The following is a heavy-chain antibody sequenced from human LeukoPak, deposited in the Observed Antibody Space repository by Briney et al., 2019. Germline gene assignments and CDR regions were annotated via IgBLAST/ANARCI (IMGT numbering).Heavy chain of an antibody. D-gene: IGHD2-2*01. V-gene: IGHV3-23*01. CDR1: GFTFSSYT. J-gene: IGHJ4*02. CDR3: AASLPNIVVVPATKGPFGY. CDR2: VSGSGGST. Sequence: PGGSLRLSCAASGFTFSSYTMSWVRQAPGKGLEWVSGVSGSGGSTHYADSVKGRFTISRDNSKNTLYLQMNNLRAEDTAVYYCAASLPNIVVVPATKGPFGYWGQGTLVTVSS.